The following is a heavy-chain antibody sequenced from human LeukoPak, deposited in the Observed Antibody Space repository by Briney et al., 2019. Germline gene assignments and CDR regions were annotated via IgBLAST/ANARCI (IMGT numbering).Heavy chain of an antibody. V-gene: IGHV3-21*01. CDR2: ISSSSSYI. CDR3: ARTPWAYYYDSSGSPFWYFDY. J-gene: IGHJ4*01. D-gene: IGHD3-22*01. Sequence: GGSLRLSCAASGFTFSSYSMNWVRQAPGKGLEWVSSISSSSSYIYYADSVKGRFTISRDNAKNSLYLQMNSLRAEDTAVYYCARTPWAYYYDSSGSPFWYFDYWGHGTLVTVSS. CDR1: GFTFSSYS.